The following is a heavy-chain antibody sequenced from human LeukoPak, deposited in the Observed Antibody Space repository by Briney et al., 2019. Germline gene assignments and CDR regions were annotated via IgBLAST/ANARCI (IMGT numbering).Heavy chain of an antibody. D-gene: IGHD3-22*01. CDR1: GFTFNNYA. J-gene: IGHJ4*02. CDR3: AGGYDSSGYYFGGSDY. CDR2: IGVGGGLT. Sequence: GGSLRLSCTASGFTFNNYAMTWVRQAPGKGLEWVSVIGVGGGLTYFADSVRGRFTISRDNSKNTLYLQMNSLRAEDTAVYYCAGGYDSSGYYFGGSDYWGQGTLVTVSS. V-gene: IGHV3-23*01.